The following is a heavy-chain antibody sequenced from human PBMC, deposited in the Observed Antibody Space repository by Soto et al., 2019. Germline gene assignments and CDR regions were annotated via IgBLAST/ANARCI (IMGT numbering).Heavy chain of an antibody. V-gene: IGHV1-18*01. CDR3: ARGGLYNWNYVDY. D-gene: IGHD1-20*01. CDR1: GYTFTRYG. Sequence: ASVKVSCKASGYTFTRYGISWVRQAPGQGLEWMGWISAYNGNTNYAQKLQGRVTITRDTSASTAYMELSSLRSEDTAVYYCARGGLYNWNYVDYWGQGTLVTVSS. CDR2: ISAYNGNT. J-gene: IGHJ4*02.